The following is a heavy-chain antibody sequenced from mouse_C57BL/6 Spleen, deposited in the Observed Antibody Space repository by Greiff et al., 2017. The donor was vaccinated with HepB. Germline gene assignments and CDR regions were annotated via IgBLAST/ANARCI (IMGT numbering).Heavy chain of an antibody. V-gene: IGHV5-17*01. CDR1: GFTFSDYG. CDR2: ISSGSSTI. D-gene: IGHD2-3*01. Sequence: EVKVVESGGGLVKPGGSLKLSCAASGFTFSDYGMHWVRQAPEKGLEWVAYISSGSSTIYYADTVKGRFTISRDNAKNTLFLQMTSLRSEDTAMYYCARTGWLPHYYAMDYWGQGTSVTVSS. J-gene: IGHJ4*01. CDR3: ARTGWLPHYYAMDY.